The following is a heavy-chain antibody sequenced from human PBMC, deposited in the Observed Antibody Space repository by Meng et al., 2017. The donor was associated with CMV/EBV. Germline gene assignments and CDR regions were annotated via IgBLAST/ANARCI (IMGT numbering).Heavy chain of an antibody. Sequence: GESLKISCAASGFTFSSYSMNWVRQAPGKGLEWVSSISSSSSYIYYADSVKGRFTISRDNAKNSLYLQMNSLRAEDTAVYYCARDEYDFWSGKNWRWDYYYYGMDVWGQGT. CDR1: GFTFSSYS. CDR3: ARDEYDFWSGKNWRWDYYYYGMDV. CDR2: ISSSSSYI. V-gene: IGHV3-21*01. J-gene: IGHJ6*02. D-gene: IGHD3-3*01.